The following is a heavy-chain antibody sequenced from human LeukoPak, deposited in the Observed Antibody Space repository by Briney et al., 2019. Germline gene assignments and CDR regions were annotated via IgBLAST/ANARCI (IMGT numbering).Heavy chain of an antibody. Sequence: SETLSLTCAVSGGSIRGYYWSWVRQSPGKGLEWIGDINQNAGTDYNPSLKSRVTMSIDSSKNQISLNVTAATAADTAIYYCAGGRTRLSWLDPWGREPWSPSPQ. D-gene: IGHD6-6*01. CDR2: INQNAGT. CDR1: GGSIRGYY. V-gene: IGHV4-34*01. CDR3: AGGRTRLSWLDP. J-gene: IGHJ5*02.